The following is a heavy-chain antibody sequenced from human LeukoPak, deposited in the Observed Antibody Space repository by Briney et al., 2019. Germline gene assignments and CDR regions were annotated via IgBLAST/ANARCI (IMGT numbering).Heavy chain of an antibody. Sequence: PSETLSLTCAVYGGSFSGYYWSWIRQPPGKGLERIGEINHSGSTNYNPSLKSRVTISVDTSKNQFSLKLSSVTAADTAVYYCARDTTHMAYYFDYWGQGTLVTVSS. V-gene: IGHV4-34*01. CDR3: ARDTTHMAYYFDY. J-gene: IGHJ4*02. CDR1: GGSFSGYY. CDR2: INHSGST. D-gene: IGHD1-1*01.